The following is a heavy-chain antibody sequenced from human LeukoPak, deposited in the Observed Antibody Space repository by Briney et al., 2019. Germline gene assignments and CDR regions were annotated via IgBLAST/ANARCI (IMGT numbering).Heavy chain of an antibody. CDR2: VNHSGST. J-gene: IGHJ6*03. Sequence: SETLSLTCAVYGGSFSNYYWSWIRQSPGKGLEWIGEVNHSGSTYYNPSLKSRVTMSVDTSKNQFSLNLSSVTAADTAVYYCAREAATEPHYYYYMDVWGKGTTVTVSS. CDR3: AREAATEPHYYYYMDV. V-gene: IGHV4-34*01. CDR1: GGSFSNYY. D-gene: IGHD1-14*01.